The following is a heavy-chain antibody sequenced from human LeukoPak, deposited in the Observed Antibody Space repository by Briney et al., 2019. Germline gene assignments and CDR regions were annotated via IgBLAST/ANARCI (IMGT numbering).Heavy chain of an antibody. D-gene: IGHD1-26*01. Sequence: GGSLRLSCVASGFTFSTYAMHWVRQAPGKGLEWVSSFSGSGGGGGDTYYADSVKGRFTVSRDNSKNTLYLQMNSLRAEDTAVYYCAKDPTPLVGAPPADAFGIWGQGTMVTVSS. CDR1: GFTFSTYA. V-gene: IGHV3-23*01. CDR2: FSGSGGGGGDT. CDR3: AKDPTPLVGAPPADAFGI. J-gene: IGHJ3*02.